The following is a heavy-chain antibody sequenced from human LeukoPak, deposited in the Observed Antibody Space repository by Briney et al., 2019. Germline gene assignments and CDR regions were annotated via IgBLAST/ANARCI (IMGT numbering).Heavy chain of an antibody. V-gene: IGHV3-30-3*01. J-gene: IGHJ3*02. CDR3: ARTSFHYFGSGSYSLDVFDI. D-gene: IGHD3-10*01. CDR2: ITSDGSKK. CDR1: GFTFSTYA. Sequence: PGRSLRLSCAASGFTFSTYALHWIRQAPGKGLEWVAAITSDGSKKYYADSVKGRFTISRDNSKNTLYMQMNSLRADDTAVYFCARTSFHYFGSGSYSLDVFDIWGQGTMVTVSS.